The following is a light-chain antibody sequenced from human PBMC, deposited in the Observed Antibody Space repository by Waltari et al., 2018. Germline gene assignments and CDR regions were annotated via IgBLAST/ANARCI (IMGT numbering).Light chain of an antibody. V-gene: IGKV1-12*02. CDR2: AAS. J-gene: IGKJ2*01. CDR1: QEISGW. CDR3: QQANTCPYT. Sequence: DIQMTQSPSSVSASVGDRVTITCRASQEISGWWAWYQQKSGKAPKLLVYAASSLQSGVPSRFSGSGSGTDFTLTISSLQSEDFATYYCQQANTCPYTFGQGTKLEIK.